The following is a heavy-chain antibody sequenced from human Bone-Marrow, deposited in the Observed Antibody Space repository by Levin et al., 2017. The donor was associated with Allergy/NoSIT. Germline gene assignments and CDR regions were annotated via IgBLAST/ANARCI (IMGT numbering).Heavy chain of an antibody. V-gene: IGHV3-21*06. J-gene: IGHJ6*02. CDR1: GFTLTSYS. CDR3: ARDEMVLDV. CDR2: ISSSSSHK. D-gene: IGHD2-8*01. Sequence: GESLKISCAASGFTLTSYSVNWIRQAPGKGLQWVSSISSSSSHKNYADSVTGRFTISRDNAKNSVYLQMNRLRGEDTAVYYCARDEMVLDVWGQGTTVTVSS.